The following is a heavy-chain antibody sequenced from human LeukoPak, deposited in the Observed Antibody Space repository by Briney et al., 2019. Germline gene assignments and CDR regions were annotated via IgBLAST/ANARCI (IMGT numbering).Heavy chain of an antibody. CDR2: IYHSGST. Sequence: PSETLFLTCAVSGYSISSGYYWGWIRQPPGKGLEWIGSIYHSGSTYYNPSLKSRVTISVDTSKNQFSLELSSATAAATAVYYCASPRRYYDFWSGPVGYYMDVWGKGTTVTVSS. J-gene: IGHJ6*03. V-gene: IGHV4-38-2*01. D-gene: IGHD3-3*01. CDR3: ASPRRYYDFWSGPVGYYMDV. CDR1: GYSISSGYY.